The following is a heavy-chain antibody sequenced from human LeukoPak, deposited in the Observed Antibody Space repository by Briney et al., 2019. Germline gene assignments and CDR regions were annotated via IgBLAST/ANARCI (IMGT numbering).Heavy chain of an antibody. V-gene: IGHV4-59*08. CDR2: IYYSGST. Sequence: SETLSLTCTVSGGSISSYYWSWLRQPPGKGLEWIGYIYYSGSTNYNPSLKSRVTISVDTSKNQFSLKLSSVTAADTAVYYCARLGSSDYFDYWGQGTLVTVSS. J-gene: IGHJ4*02. CDR3: ARLGSSDYFDY. CDR1: GGSISSYY. D-gene: IGHD6-19*01.